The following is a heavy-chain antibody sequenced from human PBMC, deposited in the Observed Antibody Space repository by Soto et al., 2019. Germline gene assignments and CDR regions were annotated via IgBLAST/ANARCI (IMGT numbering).Heavy chain of an antibody. CDR3: TRHEGGAAADRPLDY. V-gene: IGHV4-4*02. Sequence: SETLSLTCAVPGGSISSSNWWSWVRQPPGKGLEWIGEIYHSGSTNYNPSLKSRVTISVDKSKNQFSLKLNSVTAADTAVYYCTRHEGGAAADRPLDYWGQGTLVTVSS. J-gene: IGHJ4*02. CDR2: IYHSGST. CDR1: GGSISSSNW. D-gene: IGHD6-13*01.